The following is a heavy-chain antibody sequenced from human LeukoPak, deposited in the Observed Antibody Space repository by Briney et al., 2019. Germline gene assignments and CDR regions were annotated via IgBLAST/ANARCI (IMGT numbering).Heavy chain of an antibody. CDR3: ARFGWFEESSPDY. V-gene: IGHV4-39*01. CDR2: IFYTGST. J-gene: IGHJ4*02. D-gene: IGHD3-10*01. Sequence: HPSETLSLTCTVSGGSISSSSHYWGWICQPPGKGLEWIGSIFYTGSTYYNPSLKSRVTMYVDTSKNQFSLKLTSVAAADTAVFYCARFGWFEESSPDYWGQGTLVAVSS. CDR1: GGSISSSSHY.